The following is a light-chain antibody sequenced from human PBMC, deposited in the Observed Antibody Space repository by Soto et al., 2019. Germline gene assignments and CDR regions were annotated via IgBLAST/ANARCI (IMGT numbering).Light chain of an antibody. Sequence: AAPLSASGGDRFKIPCLASQSISSWLAWYQQKLGRAPRLLIYDASSLESGVPSRFSGSGSGTEFTLTISSLQPDDFATYYCQQYNSYPWTFGQGTKVDI. CDR2: DAS. V-gene: IGKV1-5*01. CDR3: QQYNSYPWT. CDR1: QSISSW. J-gene: IGKJ1*01.